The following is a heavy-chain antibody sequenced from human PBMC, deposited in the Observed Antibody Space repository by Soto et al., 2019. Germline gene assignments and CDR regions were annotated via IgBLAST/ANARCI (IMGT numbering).Heavy chain of an antibody. CDR1: GFTFSSYA. J-gene: IGHJ4*02. Sequence: GGSLRLSCAASGFTFSSYAMHWVRQAPGKGLEWVAVISYDGSNKYYADSVKGRFTISRDNSKNTLYLQMNSLRAEDTAVYYCAKVTVPGTIDYWGQGTLVTVSS. CDR2: ISYDGSNK. V-gene: IGHV3-30-3*01. D-gene: IGHD1-1*01. CDR3: AKVTVPGTIDY.